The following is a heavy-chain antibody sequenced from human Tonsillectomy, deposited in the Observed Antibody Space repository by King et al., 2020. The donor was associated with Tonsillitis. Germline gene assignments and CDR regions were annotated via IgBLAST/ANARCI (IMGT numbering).Heavy chain of an antibody. CDR2: INHSGST. CDR1: GGSFSGYY. V-gene: IGHV4-34*01. J-gene: IGHJ4*02. D-gene: IGHD3-22*01. CDR3: ARAPGYYDTSGCYYAFDK. Sequence: VQLQQWGAGLLKPSETLSLTCAVFGGSFSGYYWSWIRQPPGKGLEWIGEINHSGSTNYNPSLKSRVTISVDTSKNQFSLKLSSVTAADTAVYYCARAPGYYDTSGCYYAFDKWGQGTLVTVSS.